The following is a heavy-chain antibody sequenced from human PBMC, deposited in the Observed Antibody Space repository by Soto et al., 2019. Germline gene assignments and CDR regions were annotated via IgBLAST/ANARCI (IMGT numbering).Heavy chain of an antibody. D-gene: IGHD1-7*01. Sequence: EVQLVESGGGLVQPGGSLRLSCGASGFSFRSYWMSWVRHAPGKGLEWVANIRQDGSETYYVDSVKGRFTISRDNAKNSLYLQMNSLRPEDTAVYYWARDESSWNYGAAGDGFEIWGQGTVVTVSP. CDR2: IRQDGSET. V-gene: IGHV3-7*01. J-gene: IGHJ3*02. CDR3: ARDESSWNYGAAGDGFEI. CDR1: GFSFRSYW.